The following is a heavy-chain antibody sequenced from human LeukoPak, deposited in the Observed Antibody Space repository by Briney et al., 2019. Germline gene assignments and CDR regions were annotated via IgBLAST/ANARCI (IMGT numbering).Heavy chain of an antibody. D-gene: IGHD3-22*01. CDR2: ISWNSGSI. J-gene: IGHJ4*02. CDR3: AKGGYWDSSGYYLYYFDY. Sequence: PGGSLRLSCAASGFTFDDYAMHWVRQAPGKGLEWVSGISWNSGSIGYADSVKGRFTISRDNAKNSLYLQMNSLRAEDTALYYCAKGGYWDSSGYYLYYFDYWGQGTLVTVSS. CDR1: GFTFDDYA. V-gene: IGHV3-9*01.